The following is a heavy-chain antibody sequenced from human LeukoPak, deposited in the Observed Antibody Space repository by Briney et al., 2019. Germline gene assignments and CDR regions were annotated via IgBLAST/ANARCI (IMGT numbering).Heavy chain of an antibody. V-gene: IGHV3-7*03. CDR1: GFTFSNYW. D-gene: IGHD3-22*01. Sequence: GGSLRLSCAAYGFTFSNYWMAWVRQVPGKGPEWVANINLDGSQKYYVDSVKGRFTISRDNAENSLYLQMNSLRDEDTAVYYCAKHRFESGGYHSTDWGQGTLVTVSS. J-gene: IGHJ4*02. CDR2: INLDGSQK. CDR3: AKHRFESGGYHSTD.